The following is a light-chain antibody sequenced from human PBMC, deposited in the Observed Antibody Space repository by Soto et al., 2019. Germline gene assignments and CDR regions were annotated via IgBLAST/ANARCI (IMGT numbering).Light chain of an antibody. Sequence: QSVLTQPPSVSGAPGQRVTISCTGSSSNIGAGYHVHWYQQLPGAAPKLLIFGDSNRPSGVPVRFSGSKSGTSASLAITGLQADDEADYYCQSSDSRLSGSDVFGTGTKVTV. CDR3: QSSDSRLSGSDV. CDR1: SSNIGAGYH. CDR2: GDS. J-gene: IGLJ1*01. V-gene: IGLV1-40*01.